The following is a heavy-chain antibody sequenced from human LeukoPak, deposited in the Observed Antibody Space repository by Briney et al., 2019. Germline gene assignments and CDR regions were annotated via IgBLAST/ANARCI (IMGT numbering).Heavy chain of an antibody. CDR1: GGSISSGGYS. CDR3: ARGNDHNWSYEGEPWFDP. Sequence: SETLSLTCAVSGGSISSGGYSWSWIRQPPGKGLEWIGYIYHSGSTYYNPSLKSRVTISVDRSKNQFSLKLSSVTAADTAVYYCARGNDHNWSYEGEPWFDPWGQGTLVTVSS. J-gene: IGHJ5*02. V-gene: IGHV4-30-2*01. D-gene: IGHD1-7*01. CDR2: IYHSGST.